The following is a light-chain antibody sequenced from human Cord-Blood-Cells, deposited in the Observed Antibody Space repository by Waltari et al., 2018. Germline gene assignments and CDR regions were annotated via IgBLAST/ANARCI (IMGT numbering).Light chain of an antibody. Sequence: QSALTQPVSVSGSTGQSITISCTGTRSEVGGYNYVSWYQQHPGKAPKLMIYDVSKRPSGVSNRFSGSKSGNTASLTISGLQAEDEADYYGSSYTSSSTYVFGTGTKVTVL. V-gene: IGLV2-14*01. CDR2: DVS. CDR3: SSYTSSSTYV. J-gene: IGLJ1*01. CDR1: RSEVGGYNY.